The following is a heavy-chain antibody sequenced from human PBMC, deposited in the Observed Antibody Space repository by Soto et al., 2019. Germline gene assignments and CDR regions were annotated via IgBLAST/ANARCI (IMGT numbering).Heavy chain of an antibody. CDR2: INSDGSTT. Sequence: EVQLVESGGGLVHPGGSLRLSCAASGFTFNSHWMHWARQAPGKGLVWISRINSDGSTTNYADSVKGRLTISRDNAKNTVYVQINSLRAEDTAVYYCARGAKGVYYMDVWGKGTTVTVSS. CDR1: GFTFNSHW. CDR3: ARGAKGVYYMDV. D-gene: IGHD6-13*01. J-gene: IGHJ6*03. V-gene: IGHV3-74*01.